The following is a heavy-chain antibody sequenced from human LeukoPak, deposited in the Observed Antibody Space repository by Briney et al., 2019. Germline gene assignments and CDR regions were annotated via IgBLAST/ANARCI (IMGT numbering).Heavy chain of an antibody. J-gene: IGHJ4*02. CDR2: IYSRGST. V-gene: IGHV4-59*01. Sequence: PSETLSLTCTVSGGSINTYYWGWIRQTPGKGLEWIGYIYSRGSTNYNPSLKSRFTISVDTSKNKFSLKLTSVTAADTAVYYCARGFDDYDVLLGYEYWGQGILVTVSS. CDR3: ARGFDDYDVLLGYEY. CDR1: GGSINTYY. D-gene: IGHD3-9*01.